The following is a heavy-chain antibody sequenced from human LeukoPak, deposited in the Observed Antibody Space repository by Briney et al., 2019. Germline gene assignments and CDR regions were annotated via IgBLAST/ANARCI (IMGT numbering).Heavy chain of an antibody. D-gene: IGHD5-24*01. CDR2: IYYSGST. CDR3: ARGSRDGYNYPYYFDY. V-gene: IGHV4-31*03. Sequence: SETLSLTCTVSGGSISSGGYYWSWIRQHPGKGLEWIGYIYYSGSTYYNPSLKSRVTISVDTSKNQFSLKLGSVTAADTAVYYCARGSRDGYNYPYYFDYWGQGTLVTVSS. J-gene: IGHJ4*02. CDR1: GGSISSGGYY.